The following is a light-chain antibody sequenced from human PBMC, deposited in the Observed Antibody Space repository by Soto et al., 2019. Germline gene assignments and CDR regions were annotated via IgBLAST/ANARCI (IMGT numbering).Light chain of an antibody. CDR1: QSISSN. J-gene: IGKJ1*01. CDR3: QQYGSSPWT. Sequence: EIVLTQSPATLSVSPRESATLSCSISQSISSNLAWYQQKPGQAPRLLIYDASTSATGIPDRISGSGAGTEFTLTIISLQPEDIAVYCSQQYGSSPWTFGQGTKVDNK. CDR2: DAS. V-gene: IGKV3-15*01.